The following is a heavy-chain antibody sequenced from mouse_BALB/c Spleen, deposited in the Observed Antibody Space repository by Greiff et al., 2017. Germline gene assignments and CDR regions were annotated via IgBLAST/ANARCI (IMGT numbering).Heavy chain of an antibody. CDR2: ISSGSSTI. V-gene: IGHV5-12-1*01. CDR1: GFAFSSYD. D-gene: IGHD2-2*01. Sequence: EVMLVESGGGLVKPGGSLKLSCAASGFAFSSYDMSWVRQTPEKRLEWVAYISSGSSTIYYADTVKGRFTISRDNPKNTLFLQMTSLRSEDTAMYYCARSGDYGYDPWFAYWGQGTLVTVSA. J-gene: IGHJ3*01. CDR3: ARSGDYGYDPWFAY.